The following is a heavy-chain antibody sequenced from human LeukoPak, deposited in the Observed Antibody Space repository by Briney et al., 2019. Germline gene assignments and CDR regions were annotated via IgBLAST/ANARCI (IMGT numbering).Heavy chain of an antibody. CDR3: AKALENCGGDCAQYYFDY. Sequence: GGSLRLSYAASGFTFSSYAMSWVRQAPGKGLEWVSGISGSGGSTYYVDSVRGRFTISRDNSKNTLFLQMSRLRAEDAAVHYCAKALENCGGDCAQYYFDYWGQGTLVTVSS. V-gene: IGHV3-23*01. J-gene: IGHJ4*02. CDR2: ISGSGGST. D-gene: IGHD2-21*02. CDR1: GFTFSSYA.